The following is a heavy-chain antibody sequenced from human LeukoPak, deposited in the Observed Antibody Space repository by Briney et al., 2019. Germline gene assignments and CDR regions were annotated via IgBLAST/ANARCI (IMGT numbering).Heavy chain of an antibody. V-gene: IGHV3-23*01. Sequence: GGSLRLSCAASDFTVSSNYMNWVRQAPGKGLEWVSSITGSGASTYYGDSVKGRFTISRDNSKNTLYLQMNRLRAEDTAVYYCAKDGGGSLEWLPPMDVWGQGTTVTVSS. CDR1: DFTVSSNY. CDR3: AKDGGGSLEWLPPMDV. CDR2: ITGSGAST. J-gene: IGHJ6*02. D-gene: IGHD3-3*01.